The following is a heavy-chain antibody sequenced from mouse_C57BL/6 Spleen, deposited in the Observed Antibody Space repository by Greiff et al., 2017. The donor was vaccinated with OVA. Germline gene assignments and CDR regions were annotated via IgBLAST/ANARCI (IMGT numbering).Heavy chain of an antibody. CDR2: ISSGGDYI. D-gene: IGHD2-5*01. J-gene: IGHJ2*01. V-gene: IGHV5-9-1*02. CDR1: GFTFSSYA. Sequence: EVKLVESGEGLVKPGGSLKLSCAASGFTFSSYAMSWVRQTPEKRLEWVAYISSGGDYIYYADTVKGRFTISRDNARNTLYLQLSSLKSEDTAMYYCTRGIYSNYFDYWGQGTTLTVSS. CDR3: TRGIYSNYFDY.